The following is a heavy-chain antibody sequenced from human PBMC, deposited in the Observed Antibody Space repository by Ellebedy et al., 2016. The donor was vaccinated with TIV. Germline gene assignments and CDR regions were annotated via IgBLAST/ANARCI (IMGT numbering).Heavy chain of an antibody. CDR1: GYSFTSYW. Sequence: GESLKISXKGSGYSFTSYWISWVRQMPGKGLEWMGRIDPSDSYTNYSPSFQGHVTISADKSISTAYLQWSSLKASDTAMYYCARAWAGTTYYWGQGTLVTVSS. D-gene: IGHD1-1*01. CDR3: ARAWAGTTYY. V-gene: IGHV5-10-1*01. CDR2: IDPSDSYT. J-gene: IGHJ4*02.